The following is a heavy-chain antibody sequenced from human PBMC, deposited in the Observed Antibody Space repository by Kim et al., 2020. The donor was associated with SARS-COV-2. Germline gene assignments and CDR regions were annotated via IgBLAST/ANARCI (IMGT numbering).Heavy chain of an antibody. J-gene: IGHJ5*02. V-gene: IGHV4-39*01. CDR1: GGSISSSSYY. CDR3: ARPGSRWLHKEVWFDP. CDR2: IYYSGST. D-gene: IGHD6-19*01. Sequence: SETLSLTCTVSGGSISSSSYYWGWIRQPPGKGLEWIGSIYYSGSTYYNPSLKSRVTISVDTSKNQFSLKLSSVTAADTAVYYCARPGSRWLHKEVWFDPWGQGTLVTVSS.